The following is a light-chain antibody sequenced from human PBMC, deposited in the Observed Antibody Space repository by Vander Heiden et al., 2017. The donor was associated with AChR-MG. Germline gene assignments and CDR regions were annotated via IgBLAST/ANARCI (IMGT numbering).Light chain of an antibody. V-gene: IGKV1-39*01. CDR1: QSISSY. Sequence: DIQMTKYPSSLSASIGDRVTITCRASQSISSYLNWYQQKPGKAPKLLIYAASSLQSGVPSRFSGSGSGTDFTLIISSLQPEDFATYYCQQSDSTPRTFGQGTKLEIK. J-gene: IGKJ2*01. CDR3: QQSDSTPRT. CDR2: AAS.